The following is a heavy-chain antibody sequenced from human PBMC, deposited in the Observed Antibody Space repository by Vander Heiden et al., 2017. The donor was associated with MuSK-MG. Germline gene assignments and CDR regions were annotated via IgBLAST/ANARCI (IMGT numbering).Heavy chain of an antibody. J-gene: IGHJ2*01. CDR1: GGSISSYY. CDR2: IYTSGST. Sequence: QVQLQESGPGLVKPSEILSLTCIVSGGSISSYYRSWIRQPAGKGLEWIGRIYTSGSTNYNPSLKSRVTMSVDTSKNQFSLKLSSVTAADTAVYYCARTPAAGYCSGGSCHDWYFDLWGRGTLVTVSS. D-gene: IGHD2-15*01. V-gene: IGHV4-4*07. CDR3: ARTPAAGYCSGGSCHDWYFDL.